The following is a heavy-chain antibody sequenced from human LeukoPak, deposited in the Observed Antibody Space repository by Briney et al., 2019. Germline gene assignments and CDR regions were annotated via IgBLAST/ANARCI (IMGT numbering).Heavy chain of an antibody. CDR2: ISAYNGNT. J-gene: IGHJ4*02. D-gene: IGHD6-19*01. V-gene: IGHV1-18*01. CDR3: ARGTAVMGKYSSGRVFFDY. CDR1: GHTFTSYG. Sequence: GASVKVSCKASGHTFTSYGISWVRQAPGQGLEWMGWISAYNGNTNYAQKLQGRVTMTTDTSTSTAYMELRSLRSDDTAVYYCARGTAVMGKYSSGRVFFDYWGQGTLVTVSS.